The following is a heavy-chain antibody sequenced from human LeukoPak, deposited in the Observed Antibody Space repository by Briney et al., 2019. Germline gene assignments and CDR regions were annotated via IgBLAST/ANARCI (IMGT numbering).Heavy chain of an antibody. CDR2: IKQDGSEI. J-gene: IGHJ4*02. CDR1: GFTFSSYG. Sequence: GGSLRLSCATFGFTFSSYGMTWVRQAPGKGLEWVANIKQDGSEIYYVDSVKGRFTISRDNAKNSLYLQMNSLRDEDTAVYYCARVYDFWGQGTLVTVSS. CDR3: ARVYDF. V-gene: IGHV3-7*01. D-gene: IGHD3-3*01.